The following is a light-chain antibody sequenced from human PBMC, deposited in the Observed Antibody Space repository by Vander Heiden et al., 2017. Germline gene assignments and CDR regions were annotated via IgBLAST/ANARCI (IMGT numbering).Light chain of an antibody. Sequence: DIQMTQSPSSLSASVGDRVTITCRASQSISSYLNWYQQKPGKAPKLLIYAASSLQSGVPSRFSGSGSGTDFTLTISRLQPEDFATYYCQQSDSTPHLFGQGTKLEIK. J-gene: IGKJ2*01. CDR1: QSISSY. CDR3: QQSDSTPHL. V-gene: IGKV1-39*01. CDR2: AAS.